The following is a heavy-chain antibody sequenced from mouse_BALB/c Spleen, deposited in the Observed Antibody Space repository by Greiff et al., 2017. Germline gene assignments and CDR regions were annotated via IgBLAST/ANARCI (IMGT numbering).Heavy chain of an antibody. CDR2: ISNGGGST. V-gene: IGHV5-12*03. Sequence: EVKVVESGGGLVKPGGSLKLSCAASGFTFSDYYMYWVRQTPEKRLEWVAYISNGGGSTYYPDTVKGRFTISRDNAKNTLYLQMSSLRSEDTAMYYCARGYDGYFDYWGQGTTLTVSS. J-gene: IGHJ2*01. D-gene: IGHD2-3*01. CDR1: GFTFSDYY. CDR3: ARGYDGYFDY.